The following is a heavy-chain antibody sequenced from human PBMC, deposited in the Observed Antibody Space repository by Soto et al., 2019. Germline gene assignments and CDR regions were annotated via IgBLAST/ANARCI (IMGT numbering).Heavy chain of an antibody. CDR1: GFSLTSSGIS. CDR2: IDWSDDK. Sequence: SGPTLVNPTHPLTLTCTFSGFSLTSSGISVSWIRQSPGRALEWLALIDWSDDKFYSSSLKTRLTISRDTSKNQVVLTMTDMDPVDTATYYCARTHVAGAIPWYYFDFWGQGTLVTVSS. CDR3: ARTHVAGAIPWYYFDF. D-gene: IGHD1-26*01. J-gene: IGHJ4*02. V-gene: IGHV2-70*01.